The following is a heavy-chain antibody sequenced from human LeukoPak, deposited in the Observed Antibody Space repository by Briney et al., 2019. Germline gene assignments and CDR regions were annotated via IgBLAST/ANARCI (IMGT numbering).Heavy chain of an antibody. CDR2: IIPLLGIA. D-gene: IGHD2-15*01. CDR3: ARSPRCSGGSCYSGDYYGMDV. CDR1: GGTFSSYA. Sequence: GASVKVSCKASGGTFSSYAISGGRQAPGQGLEWMGRIIPLLGIANYAQKFQGRVTITADQSTSTAYMELSSLRSEDTDVYDCARSPRCSGGSCYSGDYYGMDVWGQGTTVTVSS. J-gene: IGHJ6*02. V-gene: IGHV1-69*04.